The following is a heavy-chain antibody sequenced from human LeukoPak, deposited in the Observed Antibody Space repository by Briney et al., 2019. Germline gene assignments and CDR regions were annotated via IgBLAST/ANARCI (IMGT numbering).Heavy chain of an antibody. V-gene: IGHV3-53*01. CDR3: VRNSGELGA. D-gene: IGHD2-21*01. Sequence: GGSLRLSCAASGFTVSNNYMSWVRRAAGKGLEWVALIYSAGGTYYADSVKGRFTISRDNSKYTLHLQMNSLRAEDTAVYYCVRNSGELGAWGQGTLVTVSS. CDR2: IYSAGGT. J-gene: IGHJ5*02. CDR1: GFTVSNNY.